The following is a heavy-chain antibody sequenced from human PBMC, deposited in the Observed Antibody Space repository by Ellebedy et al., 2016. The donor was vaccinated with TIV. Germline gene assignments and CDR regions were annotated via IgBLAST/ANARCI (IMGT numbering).Heavy chain of an antibody. D-gene: IGHD3-10*01. CDR3: ARDFQFGQPDHFDD. J-gene: IGHJ4*01. CDR1: GFTLGHYD. Sequence: PGGSLRLSCVRYGFTLGHYDMHWVRRTPGKGLEWLAVISIDGTIIHYADSVKGRLTISRDNSDNTLYLQMNSLRLEDTGVYSCARDFQFGQPDHFDDWGHGTSVTVSS. V-gene: IGHV3-30*14. CDR2: ISIDGTII.